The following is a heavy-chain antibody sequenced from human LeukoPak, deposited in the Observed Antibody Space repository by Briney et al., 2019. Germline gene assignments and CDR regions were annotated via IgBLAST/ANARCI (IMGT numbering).Heavy chain of an antibody. D-gene: IGHD3-10*01. CDR1: GGSISNYY. CDR2: IYYSGST. Sequence: SETLSLTCTVSGGSISNYYWSWIRQPPGKGLEWIGYIYYSGSTNYNPPLKSRVTISVDTSKNQFSLKLSSVTAADTAVYYCTRDQFGSGNFDYWGQGTLVTVSS. CDR3: TRDQFGSGNFDY. V-gene: IGHV4-59*01. J-gene: IGHJ4*02.